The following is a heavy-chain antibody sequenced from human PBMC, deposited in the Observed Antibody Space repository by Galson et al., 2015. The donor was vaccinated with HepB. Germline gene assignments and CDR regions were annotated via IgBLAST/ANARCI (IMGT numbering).Heavy chain of an antibody. CDR2: ISYDGSNK. V-gene: IGHV3-30*18. D-gene: IGHD3-3*01. CDR3: AKDQSYDFWSGYNHLYYGMDV. Sequence: SLRLSCEASGFTFSSYGMHWVRQAPGKGLEWVAVISYDGSNKYYADSVKGRFTISTDNSKNTLYLQMNSLRAEDTAVYYCAKDQSYDFWSGYNHLYYGMDVWGQGTTVTVSS. CDR1: GFTFSSYG. J-gene: IGHJ6*02.